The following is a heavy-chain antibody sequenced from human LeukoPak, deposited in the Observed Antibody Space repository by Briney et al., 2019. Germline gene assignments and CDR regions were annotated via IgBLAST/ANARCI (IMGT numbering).Heavy chain of an antibody. CDR3: AKDWGSSSGPYQLED. Sequence: GGSLRLSCTTSGFTFDDYGLNWVRQVPGKGLEWVSHITWDGVSSHYAGSVKGRFTISRDNSKNSLYLQMNSLRGEDSGLYYCAKDWGSSSGPYQLEDWGQGTLVTVSS. CDR1: GFTFDDYG. CDR2: ITWDGVSS. V-gene: IGHV3-43D*03. D-gene: IGHD6-6*01. J-gene: IGHJ4*02.